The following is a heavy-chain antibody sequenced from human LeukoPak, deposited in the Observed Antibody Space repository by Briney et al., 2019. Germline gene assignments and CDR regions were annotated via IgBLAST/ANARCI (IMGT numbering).Heavy chain of an antibody. Sequence: PGRSLRLSCAASXFTFSSYGMHWVRHAPGKGLEWVAVISYDGSNKYYADSVKGRFTISRDNSKNALYLQMNSLRAEDTAMYYCAKDQVVVAPTYYFDYWGQGTLVTVSS. D-gene: IGHD3-22*01. CDR1: XFTFSSYG. CDR2: ISYDGSNK. V-gene: IGHV3-30*18. CDR3: AKDQVVVAPTYYFDY. J-gene: IGHJ4*02.